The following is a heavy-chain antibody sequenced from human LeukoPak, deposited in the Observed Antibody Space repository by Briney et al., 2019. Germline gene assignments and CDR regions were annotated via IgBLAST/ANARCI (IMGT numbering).Heavy chain of an antibody. J-gene: IGHJ4*02. V-gene: IGHV4-59*01. CDR2: IYYSGST. CDR1: GGSISSYY. D-gene: IGHD3-10*01. Sequence: SETLSLTCTVSGGSISSYYWSWIRQPPWKGLEWIGYIYYSGSTNYNPSLKSRVTISVDTSKNQFSLKLSSVTAADTAVYYCARARGPYYGSGSYFDYWGRGTLVTVSS. CDR3: ARARGPYYGSGSYFDY.